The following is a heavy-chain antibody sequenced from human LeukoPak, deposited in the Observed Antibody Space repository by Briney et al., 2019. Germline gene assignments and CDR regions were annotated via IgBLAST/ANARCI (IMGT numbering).Heavy chain of an antibody. CDR3: ARAEGVRSRGNCFDP. CDR2: IYSDNT. CDR1: GFTVSSNS. J-gene: IGHJ5*02. Sequence: GGSLRLSCTVSGFTVSSNSMSWVRQAPGKGLEWVSFIYSDNTHYSDSVKGRFTISRDNSKNTLYLQMNSLRAEDTAVYYCARAEGVRSRGNCFDPWGQGTLVTVSS. V-gene: IGHV3-53*01. D-gene: IGHD3-10*01.